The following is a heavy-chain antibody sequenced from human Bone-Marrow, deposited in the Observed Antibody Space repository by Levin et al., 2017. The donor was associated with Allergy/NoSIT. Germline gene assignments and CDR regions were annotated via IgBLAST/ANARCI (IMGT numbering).Heavy chain of an antibody. Sequence: TLSLTCNVSGGSVSSDSSYWNWIRQTPGRGLEWLGYVHYSGTTNFNPSLRSRVTMSVDTSKNQFSLNLRSVSAADSALYLCAKQRVGVTKYSFDSWGQGTLVTVSS. V-gene: IGHV4-61*01. CDR1: GGSVSSDSSY. CDR2: VHYSGTT. CDR3: AKQRVGVTKYSFDS. D-gene: IGHD6-6*01. J-gene: IGHJ4*02.